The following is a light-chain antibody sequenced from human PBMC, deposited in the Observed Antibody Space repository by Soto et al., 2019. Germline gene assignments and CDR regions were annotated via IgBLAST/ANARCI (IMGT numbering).Light chain of an antibody. Sequence: DIQMTQSPSTLSASVGDRVTITCRASESISSWLAWYQQKTGKAPKLLIYDASSLESGVPSRFSISRSGTEFTLTISSLQPDDFATYYCQQYNSYSTFGQGTKVDIK. CDR2: DAS. CDR1: ESISSW. V-gene: IGKV1-5*01. CDR3: QQYNSYST. J-gene: IGKJ1*01.